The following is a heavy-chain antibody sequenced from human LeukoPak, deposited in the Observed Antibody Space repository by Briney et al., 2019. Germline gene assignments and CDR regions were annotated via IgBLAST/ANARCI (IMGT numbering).Heavy chain of an antibody. D-gene: IGHD2-2*01. J-gene: IGHJ3*02. V-gene: IGHV4-39*02. CDR3: ARDAVVPADPYAFDI. CDR1: GGSVINSTYY. CDR2: ILYSGDT. Sequence: SETLSLTCAVSGGSVINSTYYWGWIRQPPGKGLEWIGSILYSGDTYYNPSLKSRVTISLDTAENQLSLKVSPVTVADTAVYYCARDAVVPADPYAFDIWGQGTMVIVSS.